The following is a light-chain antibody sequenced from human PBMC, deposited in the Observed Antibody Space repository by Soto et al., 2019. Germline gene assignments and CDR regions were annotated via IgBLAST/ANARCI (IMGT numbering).Light chain of an antibody. Sequence: EIVLTQSPGTLSLSPGERATLSCRASQSVSSSHLAWYQQKPGQAPRPLIYGASSRATGIPDRFSGSGSGTDFTLTISRLEPEDFAVYYCQQYGSSRWMFGQGTKVEIK. CDR3: QQYGSSRWM. CDR1: QSVSSSH. V-gene: IGKV3-20*01. J-gene: IGKJ1*01. CDR2: GAS.